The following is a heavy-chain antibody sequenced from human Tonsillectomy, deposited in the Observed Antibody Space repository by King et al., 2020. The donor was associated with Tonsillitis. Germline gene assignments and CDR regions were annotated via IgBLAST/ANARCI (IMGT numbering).Heavy chain of an antibody. Sequence: LQLQESGPGLVKPSETLSLTCTVSGDSISSSSHYLGWIRQPPGKGLEWIGSIYNTGSTYYNPSLKSRVSISVDTSKNKFSLKLSSVTAADTAVYYCARHHLLWFGETPQYFDYWGQGTLVTVSS. J-gene: IGHJ4*02. CDR1: GDSISSSSHY. CDR2: IYNTGST. CDR3: ARHHLLWFGETPQYFDY. D-gene: IGHD3-10*01. V-gene: IGHV4-39*01.